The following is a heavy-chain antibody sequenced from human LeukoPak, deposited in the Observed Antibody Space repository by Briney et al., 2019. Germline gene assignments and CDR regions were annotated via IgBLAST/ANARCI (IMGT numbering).Heavy chain of an antibody. CDR3: ARDYIGSYTDY. D-gene: IGHD1-26*01. Sequence: GGSLRLSCAASGFTFSSYWMSWVRQAPGKGLEWVANIKQDGSEKYYVDSVKGRFTISRDNAKNSLYLQMNSLRAEDTAVYYRARDYIGSYTDYWGQGTLVTVSS. V-gene: IGHV3-7*01. CDR2: IKQDGSEK. CDR1: GFTFSSYW. J-gene: IGHJ4*02.